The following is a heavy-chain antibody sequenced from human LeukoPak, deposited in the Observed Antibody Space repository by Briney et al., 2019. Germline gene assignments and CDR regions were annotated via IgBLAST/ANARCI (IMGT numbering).Heavy chain of an antibody. Sequence: GGSLRLSCAASGFTFSSYAVHWVRQAPGKGLGWVAVISYDGSNKYYADSVKGRFTISRDNSKNTLYLQMNSLRAEDTAVYYCARQTGSGLFILPGGQGTLVTVSS. V-gene: IGHV3-30*04. D-gene: IGHD3/OR15-3a*01. J-gene: IGHJ4*02. CDR1: GFTFSSYA. CDR2: ISYDGSNK. CDR3: ARQTGSGLFILP.